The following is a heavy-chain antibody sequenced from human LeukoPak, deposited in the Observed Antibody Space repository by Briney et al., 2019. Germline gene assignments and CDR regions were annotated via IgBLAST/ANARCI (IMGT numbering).Heavy chain of an antibody. Sequence: GASVKVSCKSSGYTFTSYGISWVRQAPGQGLEWMGWISAYNGNTNYAQKLQDRVTMTTDTSTSTACMELRSLRSDDTAVYYCARDLGYCSRTSCYRNWFDPWGQGTLVTVSS. J-gene: IGHJ5*02. D-gene: IGHD2-2*01. CDR3: ARDLGYCSRTSCYRNWFDP. V-gene: IGHV1-18*01. CDR1: GYTFTSYG. CDR2: ISAYNGNT.